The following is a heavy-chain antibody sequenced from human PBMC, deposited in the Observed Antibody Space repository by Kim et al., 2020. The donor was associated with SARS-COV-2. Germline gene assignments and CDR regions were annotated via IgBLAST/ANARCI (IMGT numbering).Heavy chain of an antibody. CDR1: GFTFSVSA. J-gene: IGHJ3*01. CDR2: IRNKANSYAT. V-gene: IGHV3-73*01. CDR3: TRVAGTTYVLWDA. D-gene: IGHD6-13*01. Sequence: GGSLRLSCAASGFTFSVSAMHWVRQASGKGLEWVGRIRNKANSYATAYAASVKLRITISRDDPKTTEYLPLNSLKTEDTAYVYCTRVAGTTYVLWDA.